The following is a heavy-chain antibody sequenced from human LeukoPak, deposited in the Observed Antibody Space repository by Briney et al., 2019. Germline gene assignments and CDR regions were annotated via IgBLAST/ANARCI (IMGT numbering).Heavy chain of an antibody. Sequence: GGSLRLSCAASGFTFDDYGMSWVRQAPGKGLEWVSGINWNGGSTGYADSVKGRFTISRDNAKNSLYLQMNSLRAEDTALYHCARVNYYGSGIINYFDYWGQGTLVTVSS. V-gene: IGHV3-20*01. J-gene: IGHJ4*02. D-gene: IGHD3-10*01. CDR1: GFTFDDYG. CDR3: ARVNYYGSGIINYFDY. CDR2: INWNGGST.